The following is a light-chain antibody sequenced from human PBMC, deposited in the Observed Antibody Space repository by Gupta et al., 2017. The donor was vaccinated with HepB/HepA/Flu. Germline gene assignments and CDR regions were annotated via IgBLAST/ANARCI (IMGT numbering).Light chain of an antibody. V-gene: IGKV1-39*01. CDR1: QSISKN. J-gene: IGKJ4*01. CDR2: AAS. Sequence: DIQITHSPSSRSASVGEKVTITRRARQSISKNLNLYQQKPGKAPELLIYAASSLQSGVPGKFSGSGSGTDFSLIISRLQAEDFANYECKQSDSTPLTFGGGTKVEIK. CDR3: KQSDSTPLT.